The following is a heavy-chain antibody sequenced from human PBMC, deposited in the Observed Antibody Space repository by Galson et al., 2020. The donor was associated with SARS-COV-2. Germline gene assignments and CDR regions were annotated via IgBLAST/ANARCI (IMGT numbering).Heavy chain of an antibody. D-gene: IGHD3-10*01. CDR3: VKDGAFLYWYFDI. V-gene: IGHV3-30*18. CDR1: GFTFSSYG. Sequence: GGSLRLSCVASGFTFSSYGMHWVRQAPGKGLEWVAVVSNDGRNKYYADSVKGRFTVSRDNSENTAYLQMDSLRVEDTAVYYCVKDGAFLYWYFDIWGRGTLVTVSS. J-gene: IGHJ2*01. CDR2: VSNDGRNK.